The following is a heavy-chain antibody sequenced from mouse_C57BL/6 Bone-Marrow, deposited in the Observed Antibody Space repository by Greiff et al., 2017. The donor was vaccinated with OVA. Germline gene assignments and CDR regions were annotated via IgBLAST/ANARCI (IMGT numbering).Heavy chain of an antibody. Sequence: VKLVESGPGLVAPSQSLSITCTVSGFSLTSYGVDWVRQSPGKGLEWLGVIWGVGSTNYNSAHKSRLSISKANSKSQVFLKMNSRQTDDTAMYYFAIYYGSSYGWFAYWGQGTLVTVSA. D-gene: IGHD1-1*01. CDR1: GFSLTSYG. J-gene: IGHJ3*01. V-gene: IGHV2-6*01. CDR3: AIYYGSSYGWFAY. CDR2: IWGVGST.